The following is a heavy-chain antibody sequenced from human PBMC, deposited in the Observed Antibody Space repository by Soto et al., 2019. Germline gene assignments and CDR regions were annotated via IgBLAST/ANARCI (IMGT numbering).Heavy chain of an antibody. CDR3: SRDLEYFIGGSCYYYYGMDV. CDR2: ISDSGGTT. J-gene: IGHJ6*02. D-gene: IGHD2-15*01. V-gene: IGHV3-23*01. CDR1: GFSFNNYA. Sequence: GGSLRLSCAASGFSFNNYAMSWVRQGPGKGLEWVSIISDSGGTTYYADSVKGRFTISRDNSKNTLYLQMNSLRAEDTAVYYCSRDLEYFIGGSCYYYYGMDVWGQGTTVTVSS.